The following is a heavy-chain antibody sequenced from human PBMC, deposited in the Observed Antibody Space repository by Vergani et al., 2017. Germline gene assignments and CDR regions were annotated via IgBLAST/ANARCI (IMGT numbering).Heavy chain of an antibody. CDR3: ARFPRTYYYDSSDKSDAFDI. CDR1: GYTFTGYY. Sequence: QVQLVQSGAEVKKPGASVKVSCKASGYTFTGYYMHWVRQAPGQGLEWMGWINPNSGGTNYAQNFQGRVTMTRDTSISTAYMELSRLRSDDTAMYYCARFPRTYYYDSSDKSDAFDIWGQGTMVTVSS. V-gene: IGHV1-2*02. J-gene: IGHJ3*02. CDR2: INPNSGGT. D-gene: IGHD3-22*01.